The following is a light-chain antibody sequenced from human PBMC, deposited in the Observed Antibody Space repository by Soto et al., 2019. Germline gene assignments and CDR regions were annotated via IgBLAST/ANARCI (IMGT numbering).Light chain of an antibody. CDR2: EVS. J-gene: IGLJ2*01. V-gene: IGLV2-14*01. CDR1: SSDIGGYNY. Sequence: QSALTQPASVSGSPGQSITISCTGTSSDIGGYNYVSWYQQYPGKAPKLMIYEVSNRPSGVSNRFSGFKSGNTASLTISGLQAEDEADYYCSSYASSSTVIFGGGTKLTVL. CDR3: SSYASSSTVI.